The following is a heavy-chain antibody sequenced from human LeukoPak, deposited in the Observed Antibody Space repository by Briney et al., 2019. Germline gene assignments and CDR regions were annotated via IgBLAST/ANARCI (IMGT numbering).Heavy chain of an antibody. CDR1: GGSISSATYS. CDR2: IYHSGST. Sequence: SQTLSLTCAVSGGSISSATYSWTWIRQPPGKGLEWIGYIYHSGSTYYNPSLKSRVTISVDRSKNKVSLKLNSVTAADTAVYYCARGRWYFDLWGRGTLVTVSS. CDR3: ARGRWYFDL. J-gene: IGHJ2*01. V-gene: IGHV4-30-2*01.